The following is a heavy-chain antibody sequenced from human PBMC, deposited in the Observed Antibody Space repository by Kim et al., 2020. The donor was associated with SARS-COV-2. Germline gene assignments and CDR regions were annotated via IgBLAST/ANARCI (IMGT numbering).Heavy chain of an antibody. CDR3: ARDNGYNGYYYGMDV. V-gene: IGHV4-31*02. Sequence: PSLKSRVTISVGASKNQFSQKLSSMTAADTAVYYCARDNGYNGYYYGMDVWGQGTTVTVSS. J-gene: IGHJ6*02. D-gene: IGHD1-1*01.